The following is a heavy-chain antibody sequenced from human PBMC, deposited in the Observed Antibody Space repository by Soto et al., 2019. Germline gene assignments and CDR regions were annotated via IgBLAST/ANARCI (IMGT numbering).Heavy chain of an antibody. CDR1: RFTFSSHG. V-gene: IGHV3-33*01. D-gene: IGHD3-10*01. CDR3: AREVRGFDL. J-gene: IGHJ4*02. CDR2: IWYDGSND. Sequence: QVQLVESGGGVVQPGRSLRLSCTASRFTFSSHGMHWVRQAPGKGLEWVAVIWYDGSNDHYADSVKGRFTISRDNSKNKLFLQMNSLRAEDTAVYYCAREVRGFDLWGQGTLVTVSS.